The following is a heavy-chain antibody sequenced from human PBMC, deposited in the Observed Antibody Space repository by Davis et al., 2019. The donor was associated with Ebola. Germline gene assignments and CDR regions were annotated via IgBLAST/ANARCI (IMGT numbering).Heavy chain of an antibody. CDR2: INHSGST. D-gene: IGHD6-13*01. CDR1: GGSFSGYY. V-gene: IGHV4-34*01. J-gene: IGHJ6*02. Sequence: SETLSLTCAVYGGSFSGYYWSWIRQPPGKGLEWIGEINHSGSTNYNPSLKIRVTISVDTSKNQFSLKLSSVTAADTAVYYCARGRSSWLYYGMDVWGQGTTVTVSS. CDR3: ARGRSSWLYYGMDV.